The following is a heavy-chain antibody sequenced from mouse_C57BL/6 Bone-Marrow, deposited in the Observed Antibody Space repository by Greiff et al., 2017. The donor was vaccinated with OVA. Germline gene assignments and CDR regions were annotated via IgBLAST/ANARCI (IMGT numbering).Heavy chain of an antibody. J-gene: IGHJ2*01. V-gene: IGHV14-4*01. CDR1: GFNIKDDY. Sequence: EVQLQQSGAELVRPGASVKLSCTASGFNIKDDYMHWVKQRPEQALEWIGWIDPENGDTEYASKFQGKATITADTSSNTAYLQLSSLTSEDTAVYYCTGGITTVNYWGQGTTLTVSS. D-gene: IGHD1-1*01. CDR3: TGGITTVNY. CDR2: IDPENGDT.